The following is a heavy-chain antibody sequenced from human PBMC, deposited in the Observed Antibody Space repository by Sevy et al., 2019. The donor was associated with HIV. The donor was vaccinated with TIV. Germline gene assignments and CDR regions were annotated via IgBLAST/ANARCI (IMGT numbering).Heavy chain of an antibody. D-gene: IGHD6-13*01. CDR1: GFTFSDYY. Sequence: GGSLRLSCAASGFTFSDYYMSWIRQAPGKGLEWVSYISSSGSTIYYADSVKGRFTISRDNAKNSLYLQMNSLRAEDTAVYYCARFEDSSSWYPWDLDYGIDVWGQGTTVTVSS. J-gene: IGHJ6*02. CDR3: ARFEDSSSWYPWDLDYGIDV. CDR2: ISSSGSTI. V-gene: IGHV3-11*01.